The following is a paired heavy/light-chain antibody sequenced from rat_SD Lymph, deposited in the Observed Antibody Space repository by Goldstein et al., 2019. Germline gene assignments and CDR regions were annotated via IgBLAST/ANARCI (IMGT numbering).Heavy chain of an antibody. J-gene: IGHJ4*01. V-gene: IGHV5-62*01. CDR2: ISSSSGT. Sequence: VQLVESGGGLVQPGKSLKLSCSASGFTFSSYGMHWIRQAPGKGLDWVAYISSSSGTVYADAVKGRFTISRDNAKNTLYLQLNSLKSEDTAIYYCARRAPTVALDAWGQGASVTVSS. CDR1: GFTFSSYG. D-gene: IGHD1-3*01. CDR3: ARRAPTVALDA.
Light chain of an antibody. CDR1: QNVYNN. Sequence: NIVMTQSPKSMSISVGDRVTMNCKASQNVYNNIAWYQQKPGQSPKLLIYYASNRYNGVPDRFTGSGYGTDFTLTINSVQAEDAAFYYCQRIYNSPTFGGGTKLELK. V-gene: IGKV6S5*01. J-gene: IGKJ1*01. CDR3: QRIYNSPT. CDR2: YAS.